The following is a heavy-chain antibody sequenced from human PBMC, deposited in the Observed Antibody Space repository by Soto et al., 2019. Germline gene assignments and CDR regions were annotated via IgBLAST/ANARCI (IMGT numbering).Heavy chain of an antibody. CDR2: IYYSGST. J-gene: IGHJ6*03. D-gene: IGHD3-10*01. V-gene: IGHV4-39*01. Sequence: QLQLQESGPGLVKPSETLSLTCTVSGGSISSSSYYWGWIRQPPGKGLEWIGSIYYSGSTYYNPSLESRVTISVDTSKNQFALKLSSVTAADTAVYYCARGGTMVRGVIISYMDVWGKGTTVTVSS. CDR1: GGSISSSSYY. CDR3: ARGGTMVRGVIISYMDV.